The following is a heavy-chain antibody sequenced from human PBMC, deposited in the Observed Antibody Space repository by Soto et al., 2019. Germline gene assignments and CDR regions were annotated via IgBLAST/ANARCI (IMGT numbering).Heavy chain of an antibody. CDR2: ISSTSSYT. Sequence: GGSLRLSCAASGFTFSSYAMKWGRKTQEKRLEWVSSISSTSSYTHYSDSVKGRFTISRDNANNSLFLQMNSLRAEDTATYYCARDLAMAGNYWGQGVLVTVSS. CDR3: ARDLAMAGNY. D-gene: IGHD6-19*01. CDR1: GFTFSSYA. J-gene: IGHJ4*02. V-gene: IGHV3-21*01.